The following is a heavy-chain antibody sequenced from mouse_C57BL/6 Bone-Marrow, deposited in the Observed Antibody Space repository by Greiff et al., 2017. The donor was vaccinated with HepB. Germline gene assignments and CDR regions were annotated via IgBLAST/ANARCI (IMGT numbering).Heavy chain of an antibody. CDR1: GFTFSDYG. Sequence: EVKLMESGGGLVQPGGSLKLSCAASGFTFSDYGMAWVRQAPRKGPEWVAFISNLAYSIYYADTVTGRFTISRENAKNTLYLEMSSLRSEDTAMYYCARRLYDYDEGYAMDYWGQGTSVTVSS. D-gene: IGHD2-4*01. V-gene: IGHV5-15*01. J-gene: IGHJ4*01. CDR3: ARRLYDYDEGYAMDY. CDR2: ISNLAYSI.